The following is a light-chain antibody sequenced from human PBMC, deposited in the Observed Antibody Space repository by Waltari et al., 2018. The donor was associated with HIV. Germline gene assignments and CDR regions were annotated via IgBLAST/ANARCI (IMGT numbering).Light chain of an antibody. CDR2: AAS. CDR3: QQYGGAPLIT. CDR1: QSVSRTY. Sequence: EIVLTQSPGTLSLSPGERATLSCGASQSVSRTYSAWYQQKPGQAPRLLISAASSRAACIPGRFKGSGSGTDFTLTISRLEPEDFAVYYCQQYGGAPLITFGQGTRLEIK. J-gene: IGKJ5*01. V-gene: IGKV3-20*01.